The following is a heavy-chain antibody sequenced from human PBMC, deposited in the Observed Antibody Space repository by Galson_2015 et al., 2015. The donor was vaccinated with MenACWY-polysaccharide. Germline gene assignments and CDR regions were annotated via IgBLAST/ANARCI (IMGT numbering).Heavy chain of an antibody. CDR1: GFSFSTYW. CDR2: IDNDGSAI. D-gene: IGHD2-2*01. Sequence: SLRLSCAASGFSFSTYWMHRVRHAPGKGLMWVSRIDNDGSAIVYADSVKGRFTISRDNAKNTLYLQMNSLGAEDTAVYYCGKFCSSPRRYGGDLGWGQGTLVTVSS. V-gene: IGHV3-74*01. J-gene: IGHJ4*02. CDR3: GKFCSSPRRYGGDLG.